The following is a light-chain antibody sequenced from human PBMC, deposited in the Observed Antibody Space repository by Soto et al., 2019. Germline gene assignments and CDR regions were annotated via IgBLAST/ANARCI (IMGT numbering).Light chain of an antibody. CDR2: AAT. CDR1: QGVSSS. J-gene: IGKJ5*01. Sequence: QLTQSPPTLSASVGDRVTITCRASQGVSSSLAWYHQHPGKAPNLLIYAATTFQSGVPSRFSGSGSGTDVTLTINSLQPEEFATYYCQQLHSYPFTFGQGTRWRL. CDR3: QQLHSYPFT. V-gene: IGKV1-9*01.